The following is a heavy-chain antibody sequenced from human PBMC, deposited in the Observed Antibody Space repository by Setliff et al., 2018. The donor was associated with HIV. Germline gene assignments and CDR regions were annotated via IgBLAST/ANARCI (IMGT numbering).Heavy chain of an antibody. CDR3: VRQSGSWHAGSGAFDI. CDR1: GYTFTDFY. V-gene: IGHV1-2*06. J-gene: IGHJ3*02. Sequence: ASVKVSCKASGYTFTDFYIHWVRQAPGQGLEWIGRINPKSGVADYLKKFQGRVTMTTDTSTNTAHMELIRPRFDDTAVYYCVRQSGSWHAGSGAFDIWGQGTMVTVSS. CDR2: INPKSGVA. D-gene: IGHD1-26*01.